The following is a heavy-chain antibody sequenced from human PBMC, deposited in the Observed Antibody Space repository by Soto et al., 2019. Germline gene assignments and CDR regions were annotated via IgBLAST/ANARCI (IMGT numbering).Heavy chain of an antibody. D-gene: IGHD6-19*01. V-gene: IGHV3-23*01. Sequence: GGSLRLSCAASGFTFSSYAMSWVRQAPGKGLEWVSAISGSGGSSYYADSVKGRCTISRDNSKNTLYLQMNSLRAEDTAVYCCAKEMWLVPVDYWGQGTLVTVSS. CDR1: GFTFSSYA. CDR2: ISGSGGSS. J-gene: IGHJ4*02. CDR3: AKEMWLVPVDY.